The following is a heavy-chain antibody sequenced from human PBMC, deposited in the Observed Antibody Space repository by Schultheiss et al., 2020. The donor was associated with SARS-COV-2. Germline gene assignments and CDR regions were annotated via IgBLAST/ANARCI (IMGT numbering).Heavy chain of an antibody. J-gene: IGHJ4*02. CDR3: ARDGVAAADTGGY. CDR1: GYNFTGYY. Sequence: GESLKISCKASGYNFTGYYMHWVRQAPGQGLEWMGRINPNSGGTNYAQKFQGRVTMTRDTSISTAYMELSRLTSDDTAVYYCARDGVAAADTGGYWGQGTLVTVSS. D-gene: IGHD6-13*01. V-gene: IGHV1-2*06. CDR2: INPNSGGT.